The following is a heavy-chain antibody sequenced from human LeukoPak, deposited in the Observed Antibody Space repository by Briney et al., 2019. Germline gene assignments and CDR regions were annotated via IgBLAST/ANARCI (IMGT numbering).Heavy chain of an antibody. CDR1: GYAFTGYY. J-gene: IGHJ4*02. V-gene: IGHV1-2*02. CDR2: IDPNSGGT. Sequence: AAVKVSCKASGYAFTGYYMNWVRQAPGQGLEWMGWIDPNSGGTYYAQKFQGRVTMTRDTSISTPYMELSRVTSDDTAVYYCARTINRDGYNALNYWGQGTLVTVSS. D-gene: IGHD5-24*01. CDR3: ARTINRDGYNALNY.